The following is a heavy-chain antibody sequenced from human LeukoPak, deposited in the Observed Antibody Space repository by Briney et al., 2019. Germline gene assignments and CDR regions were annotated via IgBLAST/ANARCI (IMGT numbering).Heavy chain of an antibody. CDR3: AINGGGDSGYGNFDY. Sequence: GGSLRLSCAASGFTFDDYAMHWVRQVPGKGLEWVSGISWNSDNIGYADSVKGRFTTSRDSAKNSLYLQMNSLRAEDTALYYCAINGGGDSGYGNFDYWGQGTLVTVSS. D-gene: IGHD5-12*01. J-gene: IGHJ4*02. CDR2: ISWNSDNI. CDR1: GFTFDDYA. V-gene: IGHV3-9*01.